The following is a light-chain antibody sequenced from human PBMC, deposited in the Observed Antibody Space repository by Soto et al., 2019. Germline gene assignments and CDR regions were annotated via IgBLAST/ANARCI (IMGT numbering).Light chain of an antibody. Sequence: QAVVTQPPSVSGAPGQRVIISCTGSSSNIGAHYDVHWYQQLPGAAPKLLIFGTNNRPSGVSDRFSGSKSGTSASLAITGLQTEDEADYYCQSYDSSLSGSWVFGGGTKLTVL. V-gene: IGLV1-40*01. CDR2: GTN. CDR1: SSNIGAHYD. J-gene: IGLJ3*02. CDR3: QSYDSSLSGSWV.